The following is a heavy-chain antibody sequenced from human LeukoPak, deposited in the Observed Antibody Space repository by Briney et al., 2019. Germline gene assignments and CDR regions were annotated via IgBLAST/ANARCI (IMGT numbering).Heavy chain of an antibody. CDR3: ARPFRGSYDWFDP. V-gene: IGHV4-38-2*01. Sequence: KTSETLSPTCAVSGYSISSGYYWGWIRQTPGKGLEWIGSIFHSGSTYYSPSLKSRVTILVDTSKNQFSLKLSSVTAADTAVYYCARPFRGSYDWFDPWGRGIPVTVSS. J-gene: IGHJ5*02. D-gene: IGHD1-26*01. CDR1: GYSISSGYY. CDR2: IFHSGST.